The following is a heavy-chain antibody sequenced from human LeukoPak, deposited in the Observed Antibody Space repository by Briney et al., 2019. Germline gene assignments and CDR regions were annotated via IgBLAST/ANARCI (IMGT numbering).Heavy chain of an antibody. CDR3: ARERSIPHRPYYYDSSGRSGGRRSAPSFDY. J-gene: IGHJ4*02. CDR2: IYYSGST. V-gene: IGHV4-31*03. CDR1: GGSISSGGYY. D-gene: IGHD3-22*01. Sequence: SQTLSLTCTVSGGSISSGGYYWSWIRQHPGKGLEWIGYIYYSGSTYYNPSLKSRVTISVDTSKNQFSLKLSSVTAADTAVYYCARERSIPHRPYYYDSSGRSGGRRSAPSFDYWGQGTLVTVSS.